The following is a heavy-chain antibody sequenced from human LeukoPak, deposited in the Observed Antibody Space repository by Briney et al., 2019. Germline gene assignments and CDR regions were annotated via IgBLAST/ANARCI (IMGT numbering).Heavy chain of an antibody. V-gene: IGHV5-51*01. CDR2: IYPGDSDT. CDR3: ARVECGGDCFSDAFDI. CDR1: GYSFTSYW. Sequence: HGESLKISCKGSGYSFTSYWIGWVRQMPGKGLEWMGIIYPGDSDTRYSPSFQGQVTISADKSISTAYLQWSSLKASDTAMYYCARVECGGDCFSDAFDIWGQGTMVTVSS. J-gene: IGHJ3*02. D-gene: IGHD2-21*02.